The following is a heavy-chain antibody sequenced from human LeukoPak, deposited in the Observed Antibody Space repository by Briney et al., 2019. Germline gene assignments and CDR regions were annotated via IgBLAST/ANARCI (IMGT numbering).Heavy chain of an antibody. V-gene: IGHV3-23*01. CDR3: AKVVASGDWLGFGYYSDY. Sequence: GGSLRLSCASCGFTFSSYALSWVGQAPGQGLEWVSALSGSGGSTYYADSVKGRFTISRDNSKNTLYLQMNSLRAEDTAVYYCAKVVASGDWLGFGYYSDYWGQGTLVTVSS. J-gene: IGHJ4*02. D-gene: IGHD2-21*02. CDR1: GFTFSSYA. CDR2: LSGSGGST.